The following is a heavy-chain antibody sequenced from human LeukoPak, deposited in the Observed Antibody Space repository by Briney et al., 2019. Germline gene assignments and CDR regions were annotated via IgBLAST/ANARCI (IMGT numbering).Heavy chain of an antibody. CDR3: AKDLRETGIWFGELLFTTYFDY. CDR1: GFTFSSYA. D-gene: IGHD3-10*01. V-gene: IGHV3-23*01. CDR2: ISGSGGST. J-gene: IGHJ4*02. Sequence: GGSLRLSCAASGFTFSSYAMSWVRQAPGKGLEWVSAISGSGGSTYYADSVKGRFTISRDNSKNTLYLQMNSLRAEDTAVYYCAKDLRETGIWFGELLFTTYFDYWGQGTLVTVSS.